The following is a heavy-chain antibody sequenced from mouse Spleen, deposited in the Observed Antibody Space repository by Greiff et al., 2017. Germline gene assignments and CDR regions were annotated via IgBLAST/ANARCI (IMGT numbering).Heavy chain of an antibody. V-gene: IGHV14-4*01. CDR2: IDPENGDT. D-gene: IGHD2-5*01. J-gene: IGHJ3*01. CDR1: GFNIKDDY. Sequence: EVKLQESGAELVRPGASVKLSCTASGFNIKDDYMHWVKQRPEQGLEWIGWIDPENGDTEYASKFQGKATITADTSSNTAYLQLSSLTSEDTAVYYCTPPYYSNSWFAYWGQGTLVTVSA. CDR3: TPPYYSNSWFAY.